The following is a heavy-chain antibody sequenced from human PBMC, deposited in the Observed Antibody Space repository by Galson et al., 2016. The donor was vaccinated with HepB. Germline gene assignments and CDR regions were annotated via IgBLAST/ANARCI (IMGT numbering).Heavy chain of an antibody. CDR3: ARASWAFPSNFDY. Sequence: SVKVSCKASDYTFRRYGITWVRQAPGQGLEWMGWISAYNGHTRYAQKFQGRVTMTTDTSTTTAYLEVRSLRSDDTAVYYCARASWAFPSNFDYWAQGTLVTVSS. V-gene: IGHV1-18*01. D-gene: IGHD1-26*01. J-gene: IGHJ4*02. CDR1: DYTFRRYG. CDR2: ISAYNGHT.